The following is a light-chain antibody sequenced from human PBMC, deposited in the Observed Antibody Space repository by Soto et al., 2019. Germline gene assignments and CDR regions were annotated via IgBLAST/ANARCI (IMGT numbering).Light chain of an antibody. V-gene: IGKV1-5*03. J-gene: IGKJ1*01. CDR1: QSISSW. CDR2: KAS. Sequence: DIQMTQSPSTLSASVGDRVTITFRASQSISSWLAWYQQKPGKAPKLLIYKASSLESGVPSRFSGSGSGTEFTLTISSLQPDDFATYYCQQSNSYSWTFGQGTKVEIK. CDR3: QQSNSYSWT.